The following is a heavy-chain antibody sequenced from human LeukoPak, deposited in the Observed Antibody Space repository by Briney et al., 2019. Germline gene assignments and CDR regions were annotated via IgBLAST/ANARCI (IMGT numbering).Heavy chain of an antibody. CDR3: ARGLWFGESVGAFDI. J-gene: IGHJ3*02. D-gene: IGHD3-10*01. CDR2: IYHSGSN. V-gene: IGHV4-38-2*01. CDR1: GYSISSGYY. Sequence: SETLSLTCAVSGYSISSGYYWGWIRQPPGKGLEWIGSIYHSGSNYYNPSLKSRVTISVDTSKNQFSLKLSSVTAADTAVYYCARGLWFGESVGAFDIWGQGTMVTVSS.